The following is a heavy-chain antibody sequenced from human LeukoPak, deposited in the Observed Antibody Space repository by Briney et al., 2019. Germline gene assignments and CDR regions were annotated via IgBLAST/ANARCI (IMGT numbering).Heavy chain of an antibody. CDR2: IRGIDNST. CDR3: ATQNFDY. V-gene: IGHV3-23*01. J-gene: IGHJ4*02. CDR1: GFTFSSYW. Sequence: PGGSLRLSCAASGFTFSSYWMHWVRQAPGKGLQWVSTIRGIDNSTYYADSVKGRFTISRDNSRNTLYLQMNNLRVEDTALYYCATQNFDYWGQGTLVTVSS.